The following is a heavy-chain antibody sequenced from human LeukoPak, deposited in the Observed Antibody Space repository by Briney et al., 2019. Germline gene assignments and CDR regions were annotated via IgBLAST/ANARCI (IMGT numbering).Heavy chain of an antibody. CDR1: GFTFSSYG. CDR2: ISYDGSNK. D-gene: IGHD2-21*02. V-gene: IGHV3-30*03. J-gene: IGHJ4*02. CDR3: ASEWRMVTPKTDY. Sequence: GRSLRLSCAASGFTFSSYGMHWVRQAPGKGLEWVAVISYDGSNKYYADSVKGRFTISRDNSKNTLYLQMNSLRAEDTAVYYCASEWRMVTPKTDYWGQGTLVTVSS.